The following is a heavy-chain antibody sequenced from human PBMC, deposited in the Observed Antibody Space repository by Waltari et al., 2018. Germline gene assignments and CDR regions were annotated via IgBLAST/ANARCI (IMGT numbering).Heavy chain of an antibody. D-gene: IGHD1-26*01. CDR1: GFIFSSYW. V-gene: IGHV3-7*01. CDR2: IEQAGSEK. CDR3: ARDTGDDTFDI. J-gene: IGHJ3*02. Sequence: EVQLVESGGGLVQPGGSLRLSCAASGFIFSSYWMSWVRQAPGKGLEWVANIEQAGSEKSYVDSVKGRFIISRDNAKNSLYLQMNSLRAEDTAVYYCARDTGDDTFDIWGQGTMVTVSA.